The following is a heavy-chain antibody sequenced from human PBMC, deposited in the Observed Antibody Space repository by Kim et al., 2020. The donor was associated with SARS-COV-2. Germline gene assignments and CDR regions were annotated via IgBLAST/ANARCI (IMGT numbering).Heavy chain of an antibody. Sequence: SETLSLTCSVSGGSINSSSYYWGWIRQPPGKGLEWTGTLYYSGDTYYNPSLKSRVTISADTSKNQFYLTLRAVTAADTAVYYCAKPTTYDFWGQGVLGT. CDR1: GGSINSSSYY. V-gene: IGHV4-39*01. CDR2: LYYSGDT. J-gene: IGHJ4*02. CDR3: AKPTTYDF.